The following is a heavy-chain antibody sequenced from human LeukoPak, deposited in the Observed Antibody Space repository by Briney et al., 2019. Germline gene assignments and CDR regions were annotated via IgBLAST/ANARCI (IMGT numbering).Heavy chain of an antibody. V-gene: IGHV3-30*03. CDR2: ISYDGSNK. J-gene: IGHJ5*01. CDR1: GFTFSSYG. D-gene: IGHD3-10*01. Sequence: PGGSLRLSCAASGFTFSSYGMHWVRQAPGKGLEWVAVISYDGSNKYYADSVKGRFTISRDNSKNTLYLQMNSLRAEDTAVYYCAREGYYGSAALYSWGHGTLVTVSS. CDR3: AREGYYGSAALYS.